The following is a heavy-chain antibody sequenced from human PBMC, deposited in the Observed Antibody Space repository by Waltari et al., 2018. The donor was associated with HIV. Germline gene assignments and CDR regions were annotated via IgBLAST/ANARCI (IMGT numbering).Heavy chain of an antibody. CDR1: GFTVSSSK. J-gene: IGHJ6*02. Sequence: EVQLVETGGGLIQPGGSLRLSCVASGFTVSSSKMSWFRQAPGKGPEWVSVIYSVGTRYYTDSVKGRFTISRDESKNTVNLQLNSLRAEDTAVYYCGRMMVRGVIMTGVDVWGQGTTVIVSS. CDR3: GRMMVRGVIMTGVDV. CDR2: IYSVGTR. D-gene: IGHD3-10*01. V-gene: IGHV3-53*02.